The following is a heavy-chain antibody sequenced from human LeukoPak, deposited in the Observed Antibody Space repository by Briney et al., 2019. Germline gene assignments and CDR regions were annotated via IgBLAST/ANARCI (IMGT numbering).Heavy chain of an antibody. CDR3: ARQRRGGCSRPFNYDFDY. CDR2: IYTSGST. Sequence: RPSETLSLTCTVSGGSISSYYWSWIRQPPGKGLEWIGYIYTSGSTNYNPSLKSRVTISVDTSKNQFSLKLSSVTAADTAVYYCARQRRGGCSRPFNYDFDYWGQGTLVTVSS. V-gene: IGHV4-4*09. J-gene: IGHJ4*02. D-gene: IGHD6-13*01. CDR1: GGSISSYY.